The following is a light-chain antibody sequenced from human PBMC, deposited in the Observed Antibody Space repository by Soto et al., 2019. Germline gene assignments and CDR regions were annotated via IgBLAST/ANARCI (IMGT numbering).Light chain of an antibody. CDR3: QQSLNTPPT. J-gene: IGKJ4*01. V-gene: IGKV1-39*01. CDR1: QSISTY. CDR2: AAS. Sequence: DIQMTQSPSSLSASVGDRVTITCRASQSISTYLNWYQQRPGKAPELLIYAASSLQSGVPSRFSGSGSGTDFTLTISSLQPEDFATYTCQQSLNTPPTFGGGTKVDIK.